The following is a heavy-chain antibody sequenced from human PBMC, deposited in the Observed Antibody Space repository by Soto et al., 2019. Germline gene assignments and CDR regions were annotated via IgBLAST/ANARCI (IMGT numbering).Heavy chain of an antibody. J-gene: IGHJ4*02. CDR2: INQDGSEK. CDR1: GFTFSSYW. CDR3: STSLNF. Sequence: GGSLRLSCAASGFTFSSYWMDWVRQAPGKGLEWVANINQDGSEKNYVDSVKGRFTISRDNAKNSLYLQTSSLTAEDSALYYCSTSLNFWGQGVLVTVSS. V-gene: IGHV3-7*01.